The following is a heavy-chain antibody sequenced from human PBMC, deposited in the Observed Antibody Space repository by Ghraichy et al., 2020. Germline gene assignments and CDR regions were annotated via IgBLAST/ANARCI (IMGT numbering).Heavy chain of an antibody. CDR3: ARRQIVVVPAAQFDL. CDR1: GFTFSSYA. Sequence: GGSLRLSCAASGFTFSSYAMSWVRQAPGKGLEWVSAISGSGGSTYYADSVKGRFTISRDNSKNTLYLQMNSLRAEDTAVYYCARRQIVVVPAAQFDLWGRGTLVTVSS. D-gene: IGHD2-2*01. V-gene: IGHV3-23*01. J-gene: IGHJ2*01. CDR2: ISGSGGST.